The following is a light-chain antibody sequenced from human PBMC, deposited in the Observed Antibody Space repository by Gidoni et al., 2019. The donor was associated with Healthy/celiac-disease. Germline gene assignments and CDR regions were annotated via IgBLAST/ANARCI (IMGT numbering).Light chain of an antibody. V-gene: IGKV1-39*01. Sequence: DIPMTQSPSSLSASVGDRVTITCRASQSISSYLHWYQQKPRTAPNLLIYAASSLQSGVPSRFSGSGSGKDFTLTISSLQPENFATYYCQQSYSTPPATFGPGTKVDIK. CDR3: QQSYSTPPAT. CDR1: QSISSY. J-gene: IGKJ3*01. CDR2: AAS.